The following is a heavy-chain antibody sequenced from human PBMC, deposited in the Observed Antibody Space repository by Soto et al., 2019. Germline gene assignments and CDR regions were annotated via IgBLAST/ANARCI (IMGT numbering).Heavy chain of an antibody. V-gene: IGHV3-21*04. Sequence: EVQLVESGGGLVKPGGSLRLSCAASGFNFSSYTMNWVRQAPGKGLEWVSSISSSSRYIYYADSVKGRFTISRDDAKNSLYLQMHSLRVEDTAVYYCAKWNGYGDVWGQGTLVTVSS. CDR3: AKWNGYGDV. D-gene: IGHD4-17*01. CDR1: GFNFSSYT. J-gene: IGHJ4*02. CDR2: ISSSSRYI.